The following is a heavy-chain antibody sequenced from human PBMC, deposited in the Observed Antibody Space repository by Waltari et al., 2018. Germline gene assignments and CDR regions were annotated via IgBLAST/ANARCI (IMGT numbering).Heavy chain of an antibody. J-gene: IGHJ5*02. D-gene: IGHD5-12*01. V-gene: IGHV3-74*01. CDR2: SNSDGSTT. CDR3: AVYLRSSPFDP. Sequence: EVQLVESGGGLVQPGGSLRLSCAASGFTFSSYWRHWVRQAPGKGLVWVSRSNSDGSTTGYADSVKGRFTISRDNTKNTLSLQMNSLRDEDTAVYYCAVYLRSSPFDPWGQGTLVTVSS. CDR1: GFTFSSYW.